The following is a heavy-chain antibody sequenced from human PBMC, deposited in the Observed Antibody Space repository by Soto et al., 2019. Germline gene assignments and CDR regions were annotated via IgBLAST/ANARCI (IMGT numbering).Heavy chain of an antibody. CDR2: IFFSGNT. D-gene: IGHD4-17*01. V-gene: IGHV4-31*03. J-gene: IGHJ4*01. CDR3: ARDNYGSMLDF. Sequence: SETLSLTCTVSGGSILNGGHYWTWIRQHPGKGLEWIAKIFFSGNTHYNPALKRRLTCSVETTKNQFSLKLISVTAADTAICYGARDNYGSMLDFWGRGTLVTVSS. CDR1: GGSILNGGHY.